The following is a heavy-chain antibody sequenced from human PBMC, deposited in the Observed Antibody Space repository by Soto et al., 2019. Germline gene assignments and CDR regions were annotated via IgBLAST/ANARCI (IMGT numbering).Heavy chain of an antibody. CDR1: GFTFSSYS. D-gene: IGHD3-16*02. J-gene: IGHJ2*01. CDR3: ARDSYMITFGGVIACSYWYFDL. CDR2: ISSSSSTI. Sequence: EVQLVESGGGLVQPGGSLRLSCAASGFTFSSYSMNWVRQAPGKGLEWVSYISSSSSTIYYADSVKGRFTISRDNAKFSLYLQLISLRAEYTPVYYCARDSYMITFGGVIACSYWYFDLWCRGTLVTVSS. V-gene: IGHV3-48*01.